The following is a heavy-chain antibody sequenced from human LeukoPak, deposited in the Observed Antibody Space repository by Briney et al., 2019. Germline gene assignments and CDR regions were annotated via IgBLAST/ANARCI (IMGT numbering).Heavy chain of an antibody. CDR1: GYTFTSYY. Sequence: GASVKVSCKASGYTFTSYYMHWVRQAPGQRLEWMGIINPSGGSTSYAQKFQGRVTMTRDTSTSTVYMELSSLRSEDTAVYYCARGRPLLWFGESPETRNWFDPWGQGTLVTVSS. CDR2: INPSGGST. J-gene: IGHJ5*02. CDR3: ARGRPLLWFGESPETRNWFDP. D-gene: IGHD3-10*01. V-gene: IGHV1-46*01.